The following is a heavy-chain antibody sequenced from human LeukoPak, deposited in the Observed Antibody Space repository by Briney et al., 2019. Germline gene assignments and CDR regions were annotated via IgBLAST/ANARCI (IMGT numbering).Heavy chain of an antibody. CDR2: INPSGGST. J-gene: IGHJ4*02. D-gene: IGHD6-13*01. V-gene: IGHV1-46*01. Sequence: RASVKVSCKASGYTFTSYGISWVRQAPGQGLEWMGIINPSGGSTSYAQKFQGRVTMTRDTSTSTVYMELSSLRSEDTAVYYCAREYYSSSSDYWGQGTLVTVSS. CDR3: AREYYSSSSDY. CDR1: GYTFTSYG.